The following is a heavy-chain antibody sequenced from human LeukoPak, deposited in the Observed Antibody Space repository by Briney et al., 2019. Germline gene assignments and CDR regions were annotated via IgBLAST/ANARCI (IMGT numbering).Heavy chain of an antibody. CDR1: GFTFSSYA. Sequence: SGGSLRLSCAASGFTFSSYAMSWVRQAPGKGLEWVSAISGSGGSTYYANSVKGRFTISRDNSKNTLYLQMNSLRAEDTAVYYCAKDWELRSPLFDYWGQGTLVTVSS. J-gene: IGHJ4*02. D-gene: IGHD3-10*01. CDR2: ISGSGGST. V-gene: IGHV3-23*01. CDR3: AKDWELRSPLFDY.